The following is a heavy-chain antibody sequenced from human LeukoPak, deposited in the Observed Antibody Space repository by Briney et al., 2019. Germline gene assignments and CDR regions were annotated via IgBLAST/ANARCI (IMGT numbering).Heavy chain of an antibody. CDR1: GFTVSSNS. CDR2: IYSGGNT. Sequence: GGSLRLSCTVSGFTVSSNSMSWVRQAPGKGLEWVSFIYSGGNTHYSDSVKGRFTISRDNSKNTLYLQMNSLRAEDTAVYYCARDRPYIAAAGYYFDYWGQGTLVTVSS. J-gene: IGHJ4*02. D-gene: IGHD6-13*01. V-gene: IGHV3-53*05. CDR3: ARDRPYIAAAGYYFDY.